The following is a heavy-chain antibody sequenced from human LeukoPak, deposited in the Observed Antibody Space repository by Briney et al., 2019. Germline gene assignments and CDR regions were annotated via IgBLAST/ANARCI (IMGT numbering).Heavy chain of an antibody. D-gene: IGHD2-15*01. J-gene: IGHJ3*02. Sequence: GASVKVSCKASGYAFTSYGISWVRQAPGQGLEWMGWISAYNGNTNYAPKLQGRVTMTTDTSTSTVYMELRSLRSDDTAVYYCAREDCSGGSCYSLSLTPVFHVFDIWGQGTMVTVSS. CDR3: AREDCSGGSCYSLSLTPVFHVFDI. V-gene: IGHV1-18*01. CDR2: ISAYNGNT. CDR1: GYAFTSYG.